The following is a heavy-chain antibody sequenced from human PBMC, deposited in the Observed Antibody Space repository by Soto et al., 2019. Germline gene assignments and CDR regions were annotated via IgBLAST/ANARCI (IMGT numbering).Heavy chain of an antibody. Sequence: QVQLQESGPGLVKPSQTLSLTCTVSGASISTGDHFWSWLRQPPGKGLESIGYRYYSGSTYYSPSLKRRVTSSVDTSMNQFSLYLSSVTAADTAVYYCARGRGYGYGIDYWGQGTLVTVSS. D-gene: IGHD5-12*01. CDR3: ARGRGYGYGIDY. CDR2: RYYSGST. J-gene: IGHJ4*02. CDR1: GASISTGDHF. V-gene: IGHV4-30-4*01.